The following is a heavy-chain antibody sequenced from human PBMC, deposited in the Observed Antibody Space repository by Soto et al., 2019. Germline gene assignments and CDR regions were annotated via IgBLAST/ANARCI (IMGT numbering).Heavy chain of an antibody. D-gene: IGHD6-19*01. V-gene: IGHV4-59*11. CDR3: AGGGWSLDP. J-gene: IGHJ5*02. CDR2: VSYNGAT. Sequence: SETLSLTCAVSGRSISGHHWSWIRQPPGKGLEWIGYVSYNGATNYSPSFNRRVDMSLDSSKNQFSLKLSSVSAADTAIYYCAGGGWSLDPWGQGTLVTVSS. CDR1: GRSISGHH.